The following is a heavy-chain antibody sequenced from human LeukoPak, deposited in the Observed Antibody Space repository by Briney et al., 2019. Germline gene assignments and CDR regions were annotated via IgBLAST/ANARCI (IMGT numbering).Heavy chain of an antibody. J-gene: IGHJ4*02. D-gene: IGHD3-10*01. CDR3: ARAGGITMVRGVIIEYYFDY. V-gene: IGHV3-7*01. CDR1: GFTFSSYW. Sequence: GGSLRLSCAASGFTFSSYWMSWVRQAPGKGLEWVANIKQDGSERYYVDSVKGRFTISRDNAKNSLYLQMNSLRAEDTAVYYCARAGGITMVRGVIIEYYFDYWGQGTLVTVSS. CDR2: IKQDGSER.